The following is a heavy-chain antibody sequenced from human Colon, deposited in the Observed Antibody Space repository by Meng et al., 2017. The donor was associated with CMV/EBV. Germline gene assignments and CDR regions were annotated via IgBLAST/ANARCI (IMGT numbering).Heavy chain of an antibody. J-gene: IGHJ4*02. CDR1: GFNLGN. V-gene: IGHV3-30*02. D-gene: IGHD3-3*01. Sequence: GESLKISCAASGFNLGNMHWVRQAPGMGLEWVAFMRFAGSDKYYADSVKGRFTISRDNSKNTLYLQMNSLRTEDTAVYYCARDFEWTFDYWGQGTQVTVSS. CDR2: MRFAGSDK. CDR3: ARDFEWTFDY.